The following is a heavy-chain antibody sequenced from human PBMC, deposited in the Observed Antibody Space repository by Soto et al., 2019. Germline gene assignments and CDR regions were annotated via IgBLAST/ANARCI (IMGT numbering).Heavy chain of an antibody. CDR3: ARDPSHYSSRSSSFGF. J-gene: IGHJ4*02. V-gene: IGHV1-18*01. D-gene: IGHD6-13*01. Sequence: GASVKVSCKASGYTFSSFGISWVRQAPGQGLEWMGWISTYNANTDYAQKLQGRVTMTTDTSTSTAYMELRSLRSDDTAVYYCARDPSHYSSRSSSFGFWGQGTLVTVSS. CDR1: GYTFSSFG. CDR2: ISTYNANT.